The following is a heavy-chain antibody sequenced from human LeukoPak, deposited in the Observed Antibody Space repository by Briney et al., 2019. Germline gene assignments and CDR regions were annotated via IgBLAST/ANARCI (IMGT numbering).Heavy chain of an antibody. CDR1: GYSFTSYW. CDR2: IYPGDSDT. V-gene: IGHV5-51*01. Sequence: HGESLKISCKGSGYSFTSYWIGRVRQMPGKGLEWMGIIYPGDSDTRYSPSLQGQVTISADKSISTAYLQWSSLKASDTAMYYCARLRDGYNYYYDYWGQGTLVTVSS. J-gene: IGHJ4*02. D-gene: IGHD5-24*01. CDR3: ARLRDGYNYYYDY.